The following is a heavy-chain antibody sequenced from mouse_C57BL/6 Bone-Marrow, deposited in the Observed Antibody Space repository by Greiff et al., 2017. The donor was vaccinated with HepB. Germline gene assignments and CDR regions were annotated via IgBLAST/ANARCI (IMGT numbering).Heavy chain of an antibody. D-gene: IGHD1-1*02. V-gene: IGHV5-12*01. CDR3: ARAYSGTMDY. Sequence: GQVVESGGGLVQPGGSLKLSCAASGFTFSDYYMYWVRQTPEKRLEWVAYISNGGGSTYYPDTVKGRFTISRDNAKNTLYLQMSRLKSEDTAMYYCARAYSGTMDYWGQGTAVTVSS. J-gene: IGHJ4*01. CDR2: ISNGGGST. CDR1: GFTFSDYY.